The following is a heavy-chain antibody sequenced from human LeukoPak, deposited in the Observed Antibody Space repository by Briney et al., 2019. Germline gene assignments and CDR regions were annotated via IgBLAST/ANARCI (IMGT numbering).Heavy chain of an antibody. CDR3: ARVFVRATGDY. CDR2: IWYDGSNK. Sequence: GGSLRLSCAASGFTFSSYGMHWVRQAPGKGLEWVAVIWYDGSNKYYADSVKGRFTISRDNSKDTLYLQMNSLRAEDTAVYYCARVFVRATGDYWGQGTLVTVSS. V-gene: IGHV3-33*01. CDR1: GFTFSSYG. D-gene: IGHD5-12*01. J-gene: IGHJ4*02.